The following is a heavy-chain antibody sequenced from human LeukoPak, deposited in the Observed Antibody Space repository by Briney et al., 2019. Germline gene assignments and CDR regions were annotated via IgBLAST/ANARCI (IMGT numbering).Heavy chain of an antibody. CDR3: ARTSTGTRGGYDV. D-gene: IGHD1-1*01. Sequence: ASVKVSCKASGYTFTSYDINWVRQASGQGLEWMGWINPNSGNTGFTQKFQGRLTVTRSTSISTAYMELSSLTSDDTAVYYYARTSTGTRGGYDVWGQGTLVTVSS. J-gene: IGHJ4*02. CDR2: INPNSGNT. CDR1: GYTFTSYD. V-gene: IGHV1-8*01.